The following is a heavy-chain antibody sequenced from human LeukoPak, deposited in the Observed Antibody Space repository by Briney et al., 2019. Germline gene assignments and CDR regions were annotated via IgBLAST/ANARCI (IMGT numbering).Heavy chain of an antibody. J-gene: IGHJ2*01. CDR3: ARKAVGAATWYFDL. D-gene: IGHD1-26*01. CDR1: GGSFSGYY. V-gene: IGHV4-59*03. Sequence: SETLSLTCAVYGGSFSGYYWNWIRQTPEKGLEWIGYIYSSGIANYNPSLKSRVTISIDTSKNEFSLKLTSVTAADTAVYYCARKAVGAATWYFDLWGRGSLVTVSS. CDR2: IYSSGIA.